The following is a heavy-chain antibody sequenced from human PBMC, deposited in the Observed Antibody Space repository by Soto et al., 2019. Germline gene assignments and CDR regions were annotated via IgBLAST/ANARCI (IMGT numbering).Heavy chain of an antibody. J-gene: IGHJ5*02. CDR3: TRAQFRYAGTYVAADWFDP. CDR1: GGAISTIA. Sequence: SVTVPCKASGGAISTIAITWVRRAPGQGLEWLGAVIPSFGTAIHAQKFQGRVTISADESTSSAYMDLSSLRSDDTAVYYCTRAQFRYAGTYVAADWFDPWGQGTLVTVSS. V-gene: IGHV1-69*13. D-gene: IGHD3-10*02. CDR2: VIPSFGTA.